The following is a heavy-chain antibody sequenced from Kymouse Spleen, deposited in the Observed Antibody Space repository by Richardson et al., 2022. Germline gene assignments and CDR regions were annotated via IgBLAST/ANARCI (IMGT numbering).Heavy chain of an antibody. CDR3: ARDGLELPCFDY. D-gene: IGHD1-7*01. Sequence: QVQLVESGGGVVQPGRSLRLSCAASGFTFSSYGMHWVRQAPGKGLEWVAVIWYDGSNKYYADSVKGRFTISRDNSKNTLYLQMNSLRAEDTAVYYCARDGLELPCFDYWGQGTLVTVSS. J-gene: IGHJ4*02. CDR1: GFTFSSYG. V-gene: IGHV3-33*01. CDR2: IWYDGSNK.